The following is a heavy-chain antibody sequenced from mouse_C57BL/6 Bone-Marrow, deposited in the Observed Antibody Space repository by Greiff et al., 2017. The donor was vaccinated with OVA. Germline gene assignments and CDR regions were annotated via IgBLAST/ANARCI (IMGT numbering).Heavy chain of an antibody. CDR1: GFSLSTSGMG. V-gene: IGHV8-12*01. J-gene: IGHJ4*01. CDR3: ARKVDYGSSYDYAMDY. Sequence: QVTLKVSGPGILQSSQTLSLTCSFSGFSLSTSGMGVSWLRQPSGKGLEWLAHIYWDDDKRYNPSLKSRLTISKDTSRNQVFLKITSVDTADTATYYCARKVDYGSSYDYAMDYWGQGTSVTVSS. CDR2: IYWDDDK. D-gene: IGHD1-1*01.